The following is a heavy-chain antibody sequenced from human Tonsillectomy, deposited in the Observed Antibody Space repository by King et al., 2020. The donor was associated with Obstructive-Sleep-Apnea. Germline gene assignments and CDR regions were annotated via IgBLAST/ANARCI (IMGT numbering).Heavy chain of an antibody. Sequence: QLVQSGGGVVQPGRSLRLSCAASGFTFSTYAMHWVRQAPGKGLEWVAIVSYDGGHTYSSDSFHCRFPLSRAHSKTTLYLQMNSLRGEDTAVYYCARDFSPIDYGDFAFDYWGQGTLVTVSS. J-gene: IGHJ4*02. V-gene: IGHV3-30*04. D-gene: IGHD4-17*01. CDR1: GFTFSTYA. CDR3: ARDFSPIDYGDFAFDY. CDR2: VSYDGGHT.